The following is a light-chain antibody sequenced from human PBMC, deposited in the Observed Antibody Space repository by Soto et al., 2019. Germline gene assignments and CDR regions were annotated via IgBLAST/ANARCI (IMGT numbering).Light chain of an antibody. J-gene: IGLJ1*01. CDR1: SSNIGAGYD. CDR3: QSYDSSLYV. Sequence: QSVLTQPPSVSGAPGQRVTISCTGSSSNIGAGYDVHWYQQLPETAPKLLIYGNSNRPSGVPDRFSGSKSGTSASLAITGIQAEDEADYYCQSYDSSLYVFGTGTKVTVL. CDR2: GNS. V-gene: IGLV1-40*01.